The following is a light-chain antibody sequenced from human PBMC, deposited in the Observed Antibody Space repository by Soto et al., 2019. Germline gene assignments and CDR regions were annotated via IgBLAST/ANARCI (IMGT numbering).Light chain of an antibody. CDR2: EVS. V-gene: IGLV2-23*02. Sequence: QSALTQPASVSGSPGQSITISCTGTSTDVGTYNLVSWYQQHPGEAPKFMIYEVSKRPSGVSNRFSGSKSGNTASLTISGLQAEDEADYYCCSYAGSSTLYVFGTGTKLTVL. CDR1: STDVGTYNL. CDR3: CSYAGSSTLYV. J-gene: IGLJ1*01.